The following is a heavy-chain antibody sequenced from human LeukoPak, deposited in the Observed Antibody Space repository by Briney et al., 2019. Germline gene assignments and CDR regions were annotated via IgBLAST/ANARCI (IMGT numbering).Heavy chain of an antibody. Sequence: GGSLRLSCAVSGFTVTSNYISWVRQAPGKGLEWVSVIYSGGKTFYADSVKGRFTISRHNSNNTLYLQMNSLRAEDTAVYYCATLGSIVWGRKGTASSLWGQGTLVTVSS. D-gene: IGHD2-21*02. CDR2: IYSGGKT. V-gene: IGHV3-53*04. J-gene: IGHJ4*02. CDR3: ATLGSIVWGRKGTASSL. CDR1: GFTVTSNY.